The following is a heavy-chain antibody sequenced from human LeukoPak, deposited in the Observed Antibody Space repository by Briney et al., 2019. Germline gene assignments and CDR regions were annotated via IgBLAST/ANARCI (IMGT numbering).Heavy chain of an antibody. Sequence: GGSLRLSCAASGVTFDRLTIHWVRQTPGKGLEWVSLINRRGHTFYADSVKGRFTISRDNSRNSVFLQMNSLRPEDTALYHCAKEVDCPSDCLFFHSWGQGTLVTVSS. D-gene: IGHD2-21*02. CDR3: AKEVDCPSDCLFFHS. CDR1: GVTFDRLT. CDR2: INRRGHT. V-gene: IGHV3-43*01. J-gene: IGHJ4*02.